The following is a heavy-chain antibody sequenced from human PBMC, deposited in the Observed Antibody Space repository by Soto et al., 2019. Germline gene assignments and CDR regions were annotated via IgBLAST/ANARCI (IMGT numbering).Heavy chain of an antibody. Sequence: LRLSCAASGFTFDDYAMHWVRQAPGKGLEWVSGISWNSGSIGYADSVKGRFTISRNNAKNSLYLQMNSLRAEDTALYYCAKVYGDYSGSDYFDYWGQGTLVTVSS. CDR2: ISWNSGSI. CDR1: GFTFDDYA. D-gene: IGHD4-17*01. CDR3: AKVYGDYSGSDYFDY. J-gene: IGHJ4*02. V-gene: IGHV3-9*01.